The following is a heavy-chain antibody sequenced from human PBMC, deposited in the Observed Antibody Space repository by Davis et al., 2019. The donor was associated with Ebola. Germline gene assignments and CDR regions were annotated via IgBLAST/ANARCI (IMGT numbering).Heavy chain of an antibody. V-gene: IGHV4-59*08. D-gene: IGHD3-22*01. CDR1: GGSISSYY. CDR2: IYYGGST. Sequence: MPSETLPLTCTVSGGSISSYYWSWIRQPPGKGLEWIGYIYYGGSTNYNPSLKSRVTISVDTSKNQFSLKLSSVTAADTAVYYCARRHIYYDSSGYYHDAFDMWGQGTMVTVSS. CDR3: ARRHIYYDSSGYYHDAFDM. J-gene: IGHJ3*02.